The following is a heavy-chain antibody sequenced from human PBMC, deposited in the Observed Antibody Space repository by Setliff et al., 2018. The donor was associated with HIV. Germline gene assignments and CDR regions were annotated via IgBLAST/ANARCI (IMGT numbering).Heavy chain of an antibody. CDR2: IFFTGNT. Sequence: LSLTCTVSGGSISGYYWSWIRQPPGKGLEYIGSIFFTGNTIYNPSLKARVTLSVDMSKNQVFLRLSSVTAADTAVYYCVRGYCSSTTCYEDYYYMDVWGKGSMVTVSS. CDR3: VRGYCSSTTCYEDYYYMDV. J-gene: IGHJ6*03. V-gene: IGHV4-59*01. D-gene: IGHD2-2*01. CDR1: GGSISGYY.